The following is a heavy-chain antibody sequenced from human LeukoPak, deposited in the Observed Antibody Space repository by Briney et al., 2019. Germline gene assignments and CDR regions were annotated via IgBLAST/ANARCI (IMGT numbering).Heavy chain of an antibody. Sequence: PGGSLRLSCAASGLIFSNFAMHWVRQAPGKGLEWVALISYDGSHTYYADSMKGRFTISRDNSRNVLYLQMTSLSGDDSAVYYCAREEQELVRDYYYYMDVWGKGTTVTVSS. CDR3: AREEQELVRDYYYYMDV. CDR1: GLIFSNFA. J-gene: IGHJ6*03. D-gene: IGHD6-13*01. V-gene: IGHV3-30*01. CDR2: ISYDGSHT.